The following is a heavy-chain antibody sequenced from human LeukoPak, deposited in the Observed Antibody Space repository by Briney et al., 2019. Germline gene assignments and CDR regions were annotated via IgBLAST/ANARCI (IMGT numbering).Heavy chain of an antibody. D-gene: IGHD3-22*01. CDR1: GGSFSGYY. CDR3: ARGRYDSSGYYARYWYFDL. CDR2: INHSGST. Sequence: SETLSLTCAVSGGSFSGYYWSWIRQPPGKGLEWIGEINHSGSTNYNPSLKSRVTISVDTSKNQFSLKLSSVTAADTAVYYCARGRYDSSGYYARYWYFDLWGRGTLVTVSS. J-gene: IGHJ2*01. V-gene: IGHV4-34*01.